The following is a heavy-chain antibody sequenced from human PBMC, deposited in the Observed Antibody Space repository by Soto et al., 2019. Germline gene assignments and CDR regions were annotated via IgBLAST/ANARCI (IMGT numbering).Heavy chain of an antibody. CDR2: ISYDGGRQ. D-gene: IGHD2-15*01. CDR1: GFNFTTYA. V-gene: IGHV3-30*03. Sequence: GGSLRLSCAASGFNFTTYAMHWVRQAPGKGLEWVAVISYDGGRQYHTDSVKGRFTISRDKSKNTLYLQMNSLRPEDTAVYYCARVDRVVVLAAPFDCWGQGTQVTVSS. CDR3: ARVDRVVVLAAPFDC. J-gene: IGHJ4*02.